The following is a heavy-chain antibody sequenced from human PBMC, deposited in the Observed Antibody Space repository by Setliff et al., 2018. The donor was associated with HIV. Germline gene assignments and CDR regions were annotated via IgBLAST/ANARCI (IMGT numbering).Heavy chain of an antibody. CDR3: ARFAAAAGLHDAFDI. D-gene: IGHD6-13*01. V-gene: IGHV1-8*02. Sequence: ASVKVSCKASGGTFSSYAISWVRQAPGQGLEWMGGIIPILGNTGYAQKFQGRVTMTRNTSISTAYMELRSLRSDDTAVYYCARFAAAAGLHDAFDIWGQGTMVTVSS. CDR2: IIPILGNT. CDR1: GGTFSSYA. J-gene: IGHJ3*02.